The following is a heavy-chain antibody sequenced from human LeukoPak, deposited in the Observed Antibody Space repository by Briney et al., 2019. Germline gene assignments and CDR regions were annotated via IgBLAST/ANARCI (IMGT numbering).Heavy chain of an antibody. CDR1: GYTFTSYD. D-gene: IGHD3-9*01. J-gene: IGHJ4*02. V-gene: IGHV1-8*01. CDR3: ARVWGLRYFDWFRKSPGPTGFDY. Sequence: ASVKVSCKAPGYTFTSYDINWVRQATGQGLEWMGWMNPNSGNTGYAQKFQGRVTMTRNTSISTAYMELSSLRSEDTAVYYCARVWGLRYFDWFRKSPGPTGFDYWGQGTLVTVSS. CDR2: MNPNSGNT.